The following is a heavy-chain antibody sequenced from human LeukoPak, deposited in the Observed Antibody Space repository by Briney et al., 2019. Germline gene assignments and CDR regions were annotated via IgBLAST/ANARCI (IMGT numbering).Heavy chain of an antibody. CDR2: IIPILGIA. J-gene: IGHJ4*02. Sequence: SVKVSCKATGGTFSSYAISWVRQAPGQGLEWMGRIIPILGIANYAQKFQGRVTITADKSTSTAYMELSSLRSEDTAVYYCARGVTLGITFGGVSDYWGQGTLLTVSS. V-gene: IGHV1-69*04. CDR3: ARGVTLGITFGGVSDY. D-gene: IGHD3-16*01. CDR1: GGTFSSYA.